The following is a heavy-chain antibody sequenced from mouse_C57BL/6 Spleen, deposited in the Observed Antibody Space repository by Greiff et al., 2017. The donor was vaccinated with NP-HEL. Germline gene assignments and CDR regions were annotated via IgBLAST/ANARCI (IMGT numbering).Heavy chain of an antibody. Sequence: QVQLKESGPGLVQPSQSLSITCTVSGFSLTSYGVHWVRQSPGKGLEWLGVIWSGGSTDYNAAFISRLSISKDNSKSQVFFKMNSLQADDTAIYYCASDYYGSEGYFDVWGTGTTVTVSS. V-gene: IGHV2-2*01. D-gene: IGHD1-1*01. CDR2: IWSGGST. CDR1: GFSLTSYG. CDR3: ASDYYGSEGYFDV. J-gene: IGHJ1*03.